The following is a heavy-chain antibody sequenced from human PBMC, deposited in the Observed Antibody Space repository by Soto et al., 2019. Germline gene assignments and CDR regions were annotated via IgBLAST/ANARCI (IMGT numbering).Heavy chain of an antibody. CDR2: IRSKAYGGTT. J-gene: IGHJ6*02. CDR3: TRDPYEGGITYYYYGMDV. CDR1: GFTFGDYA. V-gene: IGHV3-49*03. Sequence: PGGSLRLSCTASGFTFGDYAMSWFRQAPGKGLEWVGFIRSKAYGGTTEYAASVKGRFTISRDDSKSIAYLQMNSLKTEDTAVYYCTRDPYEGGITYYYYGMDVWGQGTTVTVSS. D-gene: IGHD3-3*01.